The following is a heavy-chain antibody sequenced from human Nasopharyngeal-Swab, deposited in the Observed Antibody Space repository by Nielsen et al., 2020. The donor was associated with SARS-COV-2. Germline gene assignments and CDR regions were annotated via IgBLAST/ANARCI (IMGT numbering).Heavy chain of an antibody. D-gene: IGHD6-6*01. J-gene: IGHJ4*02. CDR1: GCTFSTSV. CDR2: ISGAGTST. V-gene: IGHV3-23*01. Sequence: GESLKISWAASGCTFSTSVMSWVRQAPGEGLEWVSAISGAGTSTYYADSVKGRFTISRDNSKNTLYLQLNSLRVEDTAVYYCAKGSAAARPYYFDYWGQGILVTVSS. CDR3: AKGSAAARPYYFDY.